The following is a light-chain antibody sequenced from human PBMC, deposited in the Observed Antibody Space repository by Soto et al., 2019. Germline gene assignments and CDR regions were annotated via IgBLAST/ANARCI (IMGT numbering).Light chain of an antibody. CDR1: QSVGSY. V-gene: IGKV3-11*01. J-gene: IGKJ1*01. Sequence: EIVLTQSPGTLSLCPGERATLSCRASQSVGSYLAWYQHKPGQAPRLLISDASNRATGIPARFSGSGSETDFTLTISSLQSEDFAVYYCQQYNKWPRTFGQGTKVDI. CDR2: DAS. CDR3: QQYNKWPRT.